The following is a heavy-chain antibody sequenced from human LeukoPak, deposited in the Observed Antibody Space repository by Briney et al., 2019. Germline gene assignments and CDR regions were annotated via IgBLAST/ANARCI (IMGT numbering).Heavy chain of an antibody. CDR2: TYYSGSS. J-gene: IGHJ4*02. CDR1: GGAISSYY. Sequence: SETLSLTCIVSGGAISSYYWNWIRQPPGKGLEWIGHTYYSGSSNYNPSLKSRDTISVDTSKNQFSLKLSSVTAADTAVYYCARAQKKYYYDSSGYHSRDYFDYWGQGTLVTVSS. V-gene: IGHV4-59*01. D-gene: IGHD3-22*01. CDR3: ARAQKKYYYDSSGYHSRDYFDY.